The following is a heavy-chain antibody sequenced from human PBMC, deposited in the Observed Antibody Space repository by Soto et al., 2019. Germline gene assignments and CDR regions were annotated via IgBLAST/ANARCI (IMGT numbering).Heavy chain of an antibody. CDR1: GGTLNIYA. J-gene: IGHJ4*02. V-gene: IGHV1-69*12. CDR3: AGSNHYETSGYLRH. Sequence: QVQLVQSGAEVRKPGSSVKVSCKASGGTLNIYAISWVRQARGQGLEWMGGINPIFATPNTAQKFLDRVTLTADESTNTAFMDLRSLRPDDTAVYYCAGSNHYETSGYLRHWGQGTLVSVSS. D-gene: IGHD3-22*01. CDR2: INPIFATP.